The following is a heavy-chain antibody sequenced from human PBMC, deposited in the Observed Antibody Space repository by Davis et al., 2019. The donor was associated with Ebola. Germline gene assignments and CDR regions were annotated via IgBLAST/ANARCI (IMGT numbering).Heavy chain of an antibody. CDR3: ARDHGY. V-gene: IGHV3-23*01. CDR2: ISGSGGST. Sequence: GESLKIPCAASGFTFSSYWMTWVRQAPGKGLEWVSDISGSGGSTYYADSVKGRFTLSRDNSKNTLYLQMNSLRAEDTAVYYCARDHGYWGQGTLVAVSS. CDR1: GFTFSSYW. J-gene: IGHJ4*02.